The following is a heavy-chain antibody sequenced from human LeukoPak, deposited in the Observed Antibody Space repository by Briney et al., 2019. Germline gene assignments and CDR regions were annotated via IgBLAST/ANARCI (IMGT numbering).Heavy chain of an antibody. D-gene: IGHD4-17*01. CDR3: ARKEDYGDYFDY. V-gene: IGHV4-4*02. Sequence: TSETLSLTCAVSGGSISSSNWWSWVRQPPGKGLEWIGEIYHSGSTKYNPSRKSRVTISVDKSKNQFSLKLSSVTAADTAVYYCARKEDYGDYFDYWGQGTLVTVSS. J-gene: IGHJ4*02. CDR1: GGSISSSNW. CDR2: IYHSGST.